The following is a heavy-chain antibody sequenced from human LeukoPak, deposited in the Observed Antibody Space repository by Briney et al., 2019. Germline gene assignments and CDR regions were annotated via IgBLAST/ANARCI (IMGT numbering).Heavy chain of an antibody. V-gene: IGHV5-51*01. D-gene: IGHD3-3*01. Sequence: GESLKISCKGSGYSFTSYWIGWVRQMPGKGLEWMGIIYPGDSDTRYSPSFQGKVTISADKSISTAYLQWSSLKASDTAMYYCARLGFLRFLEWLPQPDPYYFDYWGQGTLVTVSS. CDR3: ARLGFLRFLEWLPQPDPYYFDY. CDR2: IYPGDSDT. J-gene: IGHJ4*02. CDR1: GYSFTSYW.